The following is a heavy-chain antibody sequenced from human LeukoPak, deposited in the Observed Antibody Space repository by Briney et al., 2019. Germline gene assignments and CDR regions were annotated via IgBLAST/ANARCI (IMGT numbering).Heavy chain of an antibody. CDR3: ARGLDHFDY. J-gene: IGHJ4*02. Sequence: GWSPRLSCAASGFTFSRYWMSWVRQAPDKGLEWVANIKYDGSEKYYVDSVKGRFTISRDNAKNSLYLQMNSLRAEDTALYYCARGLDHFDYWGQGTLVTVSS. CDR1: GFTFSRYW. D-gene: IGHD3-9*01. CDR2: IKYDGSEK. V-gene: IGHV3-7*01.